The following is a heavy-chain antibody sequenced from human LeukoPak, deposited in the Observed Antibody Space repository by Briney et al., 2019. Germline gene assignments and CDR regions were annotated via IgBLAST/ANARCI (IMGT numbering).Heavy chain of an antibody. CDR2: IYYSGST. CDR1: GGSISSTGYY. V-gene: IGHV4-39*01. CDR3: ATPGYGRPLYRFDY. J-gene: IGHJ4*02. Sequence: PSDTLSLTCTVSGGSISSTGYYWGWIRQPPGKGLEWIATIYYSGSTYYNPSLKSRVTISVDTSKNQFSLKLTSVTAADTAVYYCATPGYGRPLYRFDYWGQGTLVTVSS. D-gene: IGHD4-11*01.